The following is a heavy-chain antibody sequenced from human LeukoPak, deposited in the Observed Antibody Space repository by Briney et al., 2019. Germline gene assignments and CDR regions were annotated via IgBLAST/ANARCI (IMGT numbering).Heavy chain of an antibody. CDR2: IWYDGSNK. CDR3: ARDCDTSGYYYCGMDV. CDR1: GFTFSSYG. Sequence: GGSLRLSCAASGFTFSSYGMHWVRQAPGKGLEWVAVIWYDGSNKYYADSVKGRFTISRDNSKNTLYLQMNSLRAEDTAVYYCARDCDTSGYYYCGMDVWGQGTTVAVSS. D-gene: IGHD3-22*01. V-gene: IGHV3-33*01. J-gene: IGHJ6*02.